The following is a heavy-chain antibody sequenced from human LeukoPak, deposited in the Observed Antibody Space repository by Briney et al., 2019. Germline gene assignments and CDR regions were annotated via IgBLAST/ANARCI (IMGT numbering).Heavy chain of an antibody. Sequence: SQTLSLTCTVSGGSISSGDYYWSWIRQPPGKGLEWIGYIYYSGSTYYNPSLKSRVTISVDTSKNQFSLKLSSVTAADTAVYYGARGGGDGSGPGYWGQGTLVTVSS. D-gene: IGHD3-10*01. V-gene: IGHV4-30-4*01. CDR3: ARGGGDGSGPGY. J-gene: IGHJ4*02. CDR1: GGSISSGDYY. CDR2: IYYSGST.